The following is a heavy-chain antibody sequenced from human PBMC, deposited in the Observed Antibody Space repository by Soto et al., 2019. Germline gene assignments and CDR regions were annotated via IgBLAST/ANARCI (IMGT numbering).Heavy chain of an antibody. D-gene: IGHD5-18*01. J-gene: IGHJ2*01. V-gene: IGHV4-4*07. CDR1: GGSTTNYY. CDR2: IYGSGRT. Sequence: QVQLQESGPGLVKPSETLSLTCTVSGGSTTNYYWSWLRQPAGKGLEYIGRIYGSGRTNYNPSLKTRVTMSVSLNQMSLRLTSVPAADTAVYYCARDFDVNTALDYWYFDLWGRGALVTVS. CDR3: ARDFDVNTALDYWYFDL.